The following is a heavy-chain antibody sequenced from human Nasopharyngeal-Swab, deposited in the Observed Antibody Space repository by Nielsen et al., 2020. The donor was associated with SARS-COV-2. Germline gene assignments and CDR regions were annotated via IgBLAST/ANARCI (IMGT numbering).Heavy chain of an antibody. CDR2: IWYDGSNK. CDR1: GFTFSSYG. D-gene: IGHD3-3*01. J-gene: IGHJ6*02. CDR3: ARGPWSGYTMPYYYYYGMDV. Sequence: GGSLRLSCAASGFTFSSYGMHWVRQAPGKGLEWVAVIWYDGSNKYYADSVKGRFTISRDNSKNTLYLQMNSLRAEDTAVYYCARGPWSGYTMPYYYYYGMDVWGQGTTVTVSS. V-gene: IGHV3-33*01.